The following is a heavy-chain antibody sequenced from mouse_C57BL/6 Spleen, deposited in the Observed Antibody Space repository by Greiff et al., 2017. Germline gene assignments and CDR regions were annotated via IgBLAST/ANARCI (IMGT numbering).Heavy chain of an antibody. CDR1: GYSITSGYY. V-gene: IGHV3-6*01. D-gene: IGHD3-2*02. J-gene: IGHJ2*01. Sequence: VQLQQSGPGLVKPSQSLSLTCSVTGYSITSGYYWNWIRQFPGNKLEWMGYISYDGSNNYNPSLKNRISITRDTSKNQFFLKLNSVTTEDTATYYCARGGSGYCFDYWGQGTTLTVSS. CDR2: ISYDGSN. CDR3: ARGGSGYCFDY.